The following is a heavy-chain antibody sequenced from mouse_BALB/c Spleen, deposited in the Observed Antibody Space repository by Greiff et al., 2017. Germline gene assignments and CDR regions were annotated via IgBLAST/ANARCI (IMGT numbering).Heavy chain of an antibody. J-gene: IGHJ3*01. CDR1: GFTFSSYA. CDR2: ISSGGSYT. CDR3: ARLITTALAY. V-gene: IGHV5-9-3*01. Sequence: EVQLVESGGGLVKPGGSLKLSCAASGFTFSSYAMSWVRQTPEKRLEWVATISSGGSYTYYPDSVKGRFTISRDNAKNTLYLQMSSLRSEDTAMYYCARLITTALAYWGQGTLVTVSA. D-gene: IGHD1-2*01.